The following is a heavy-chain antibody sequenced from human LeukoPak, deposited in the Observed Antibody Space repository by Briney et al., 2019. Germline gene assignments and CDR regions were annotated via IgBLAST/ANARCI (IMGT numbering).Heavy chain of an antibody. D-gene: IGHD2-21*02. CDR1: GYTFTGYY. V-gene: IGHV1-2*02. CDR2: INPNSGGT. CDR3: ARDREYCGGDCYPYYFHS. J-gene: IGHJ4*02. Sequence: GASVKVSCKASGYTFTGYYMHWVRQAPGQGLEWMGWINPNSGGTNYAQKFQGGVTMTRDTSISTAYMELSGLRSDDTALYYCARDREYCGGDCYPYYFHSWGQGTLVTVSS.